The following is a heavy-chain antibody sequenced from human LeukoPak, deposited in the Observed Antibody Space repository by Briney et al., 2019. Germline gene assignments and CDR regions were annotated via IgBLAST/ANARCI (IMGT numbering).Heavy chain of an antibody. J-gene: IGHJ4*02. CDR1: GFPFSSYW. Sequence: PGGSLRPSCAASGFPFSSYWMSWVRQAPGKGLEWVANLNEDGSKRYYVASVKGRFTISRDNAKNSLYLQMDSLTVEDTATYYCARDGRDGFIDYWGQGTLVTVSS. CDR2: LNEDGSKR. V-gene: IGHV3-7*01. CDR3: ARDGRDGFIDY. D-gene: IGHD5-24*01.